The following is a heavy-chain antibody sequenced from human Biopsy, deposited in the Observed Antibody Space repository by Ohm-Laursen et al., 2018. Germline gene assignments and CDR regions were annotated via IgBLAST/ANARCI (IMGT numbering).Heavy chain of an antibody. CDR2: ISNDGDIK. J-gene: IGHJ4*02. V-gene: IGHV3-30*18. CDR1: GFTFSSYG. CDR3: AKDRFPYASGYSSVFEY. D-gene: IGHD3-22*01. Sequence: SLRLSCSASGFTFSSYGMHWVRQAPGKGLEWVSLISNDGDIKYSADSMEGRFTISRDNSRNTLFLQMNSLKAEDTAVYYCAKDRFPYASGYSSVFEYWGQGTLVTVSS.